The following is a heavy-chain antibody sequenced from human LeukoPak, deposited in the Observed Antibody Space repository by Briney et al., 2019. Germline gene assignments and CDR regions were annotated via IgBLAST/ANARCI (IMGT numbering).Heavy chain of an antibody. J-gene: IGHJ6*02. CDR3: ARVAGLRRPMDV. CDR2: IWYDGSVQ. Sequence: GGSLRLSCVASGYTSSSYGMHWVRQAPGKGLEWVAVIWYDGSVQYYADSVKGRFTISRDNSKNTLHLQMNSLRAEDTAVYYCARVAGLRRPMDVWGQGTTVTVAS. D-gene: IGHD2-15*01. CDR1: GYTSSSYG. V-gene: IGHV3-33*01.